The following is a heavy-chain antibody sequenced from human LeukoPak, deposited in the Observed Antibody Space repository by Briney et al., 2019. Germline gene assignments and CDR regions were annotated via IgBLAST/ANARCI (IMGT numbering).Heavy chain of an antibody. CDR3: AKDMARYFDVGGYGMDV. CDR2: VSWDSGSI. CDR1: AFTFADYA. Sequence: SLSLSCAASAFTFADYAMRWVRQAPGKGREWDSGVSWDSGSIGYADSVKGRFTISRDNAKNSLYLQMNSLRAEDTALYYCAKDMARYFDVGGYGMDVWGQGTTVTVSS. J-gene: IGHJ6*02. D-gene: IGHD3-9*01. V-gene: IGHV3-9*01.